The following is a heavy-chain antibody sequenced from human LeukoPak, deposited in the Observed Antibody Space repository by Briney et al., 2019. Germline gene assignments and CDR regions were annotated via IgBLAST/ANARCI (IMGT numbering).Heavy chain of an antibody. CDR2: IRYDGSNK. J-gene: IGHJ4*02. D-gene: IGHD2-2*02. CDR1: GFTFSSYG. V-gene: IGHV3-30*02. Sequence: GGSLRLSCAASGFTFSSYGMHWVRQAPGKGLEWVAFIRYDGSNKYYADSVKGRFTISRDNSKNTLYLQMNSLRAEDTAVYYCAKGHVGIVVVPAAIAVIDYWGQGTLVTVSS. CDR3: AKGHVGIVVVPAAIAVIDY.